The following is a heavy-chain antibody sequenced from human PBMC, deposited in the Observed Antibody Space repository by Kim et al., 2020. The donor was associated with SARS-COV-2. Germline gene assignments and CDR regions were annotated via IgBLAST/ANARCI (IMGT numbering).Heavy chain of an antibody. V-gene: IGHV3-33*01. CDR3: ARSPIVLHALDI. Sequence: GGSLRLSCAASGFSFSSYVVHWVRQAPGKGLEWVAVTWYDGSNKYYGDSVKGRFTISRDNSKNTLYLQMNSLRAEDTAVYYCARSPIVLHALDIWGQGT. D-gene: IGHD2-8*01. CDR1: GFSFSSYV. CDR2: TWYDGSNK. J-gene: IGHJ3*02.